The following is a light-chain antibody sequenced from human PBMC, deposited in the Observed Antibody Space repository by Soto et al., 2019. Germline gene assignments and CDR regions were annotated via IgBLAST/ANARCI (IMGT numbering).Light chain of an antibody. CDR2: GAS. Sequence: ETVMTQSPATLSVSPGETATLACRTSQGLKRTLAWYQQTIGKDPRVLIYGASNRATGIPDRLSGSGSGKDFNLTVSRLEPEDFAVYYCQHYGNSPHPVTFGHGTKVDIK. V-gene: IGKV3-20*01. CDR1: QGLKRT. CDR3: QHYGNSPHPVT. J-gene: IGKJ3*01.